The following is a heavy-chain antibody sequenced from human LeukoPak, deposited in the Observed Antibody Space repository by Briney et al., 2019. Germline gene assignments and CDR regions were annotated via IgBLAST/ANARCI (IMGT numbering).Heavy chain of an antibody. CDR2: ISAYNGNT. CDR3: XXXXXXXXXXXXXXXXXXDY. J-gene: IGHJ4*01. Sequence: SXXXXXXXGXSWVRQAPGQGLXXMGWISAYNGNTNYAQKLQXRVTITTDTSTSTAYMELRSLRADDTDVYYCXXXXXXXXXXXXXXXXXXDYXXXXXXVTVSS. CDR1: XXXXXXXG. V-gene: IGHV1-18*01.